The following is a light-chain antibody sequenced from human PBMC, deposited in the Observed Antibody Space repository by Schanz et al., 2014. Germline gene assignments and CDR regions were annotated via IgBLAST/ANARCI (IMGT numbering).Light chain of an antibody. V-gene: IGKV3-20*01. CDR2: GAS. J-gene: IGKJ2*01. Sequence: EIVLTQSPATLSLSPGERATLSCRASQSVSSYLAWYQQKPGQAPRLLIYGASSRATGIPDRFSGSGSGTDFTLTISRLEPEDFAVYYCQQYGSSPKNFGQGTKLEIK. CDR3: QQYGSSPKN. CDR1: QSVSSY.